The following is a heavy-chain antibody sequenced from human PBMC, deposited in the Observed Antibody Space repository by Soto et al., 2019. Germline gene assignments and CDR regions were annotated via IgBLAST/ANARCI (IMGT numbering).Heavy chain of an antibody. CDR1: GFTFSSYA. CDR3: ARDKDCSGGSCLGYFDY. D-gene: IGHD2-15*01. V-gene: IGHV3-30-3*01. Sequence: PGGSLRLSCAASGFTFSSYAMHWVRQAPGKGLEWVAVISYDGSNKYYADSVKGRFTISRDNSKNTLYLQMNSLRAEDTAVYYCARDKDCSGGSCLGYFDYWGQGTLVTVSS. J-gene: IGHJ4*02. CDR2: ISYDGSNK.